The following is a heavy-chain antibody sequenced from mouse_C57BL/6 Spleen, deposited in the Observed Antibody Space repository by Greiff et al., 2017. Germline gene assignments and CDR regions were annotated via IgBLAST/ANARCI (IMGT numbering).Heavy chain of an antibody. CDR2: ISSGSSTI. Sequence: VQLKESGGGLVKPGGSLKLSCAASGFTFSDYGMHWVRQAPEKGLEWVAYISSGSSTIYYADTVKGRFTISRDNAKNTLFLQMTSLRSEDTAMYYCARDYYGNYGWYFDVWGTGTTVTVSS. D-gene: IGHD2-1*01. CDR3: ARDYYGNYGWYFDV. J-gene: IGHJ1*03. CDR1: GFTFSDYG. V-gene: IGHV5-17*01.